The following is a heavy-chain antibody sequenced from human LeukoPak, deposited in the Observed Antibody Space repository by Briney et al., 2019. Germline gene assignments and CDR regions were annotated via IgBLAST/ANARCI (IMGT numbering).Heavy chain of an antibody. V-gene: IGHV3-23*01. Sequence: GGSLRLSCTASGFTFGDYAMSWVPQAPERGLEWVLGISNSGGDTQYADSVKGRFTISRDNSKNTLYLQMNSLRAEDTAVYYCARSRSYTVRDAFEIWGQGTKVTVSS. CDR3: ARSRSYTVRDAFEI. J-gene: IGHJ3*02. D-gene: IGHD3-10*01. CDR2: ISNSGGDT. CDR1: GFTFGDYA.